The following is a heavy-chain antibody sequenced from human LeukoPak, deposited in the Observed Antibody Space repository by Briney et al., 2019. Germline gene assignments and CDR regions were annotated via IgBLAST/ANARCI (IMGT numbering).Heavy chain of an antibody. Sequence: GGSLRLSCAASGFTFSSYSMNWVRQAPGKGLEWVSSISSSSSYIYYADSVKGRFTISRDNAKNSLYLQMNSLRAEDTAVYYCARDSSSWKSVWFDPWGQGTLVTVSS. CDR1: GFTFSSYS. V-gene: IGHV3-21*01. CDR2: ISSSSSYI. D-gene: IGHD6-13*01. CDR3: ARDSSSWKSVWFDP. J-gene: IGHJ5*02.